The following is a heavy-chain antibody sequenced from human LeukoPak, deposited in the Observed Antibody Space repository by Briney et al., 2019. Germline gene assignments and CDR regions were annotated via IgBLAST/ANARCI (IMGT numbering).Heavy chain of an antibody. D-gene: IGHD1-26*01. CDR2: INPNSGGT. CDR1: GYTFTGYY. V-gene: IGHV1-2*02. Sequence: ASAKVSCKASGYTFTGYYMHWVRQAPGQGLEWMGWINPNSGGTNYAQKFQGRVTMTRDTSISTAYMELSRLRSDDTAVYYCARDLEWEPSYYFDYWGQGTLVTVSS. CDR3: ARDLEWEPSYYFDY. J-gene: IGHJ4*02.